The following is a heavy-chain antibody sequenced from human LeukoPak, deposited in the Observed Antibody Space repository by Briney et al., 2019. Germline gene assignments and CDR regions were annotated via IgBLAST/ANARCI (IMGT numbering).Heavy chain of an antibody. D-gene: IGHD4-17*01. Sequence: SETLSLTCAVSGGSISSSNWWSWVRQPPGKGLEWIGEIYHSGSTNYNPSLKSRVTISVDKSKNQFSLKLSSVTAADTAVYYCARVLTPSNDYGDHGLVPLRYSDYWGQGTLVTVSS. CDR3: ARVLTPSNDYGDHGLVPLRYSDY. CDR2: IYHSGST. CDR1: GGSISSSNW. V-gene: IGHV4-4*02. J-gene: IGHJ4*02.